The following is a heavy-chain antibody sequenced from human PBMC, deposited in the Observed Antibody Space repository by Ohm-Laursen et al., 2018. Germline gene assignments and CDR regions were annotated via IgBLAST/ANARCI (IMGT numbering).Heavy chain of an antibody. D-gene: IGHD5-18*01. Sequence: ASVKVSCKASGYTFTGYYMHWVRQAPGQGLEWMGWINPNSGGTNYAQKFQGRVTMTRDTSISTAYMELSRLRSDDTAVYYCARGFQRGYSYGKAARGAFDIWGQGTMVTVSS. CDR3: ARGFQRGYSYGKAARGAFDI. CDR2: INPNSGGT. J-gene: IGHJ3*02. CDR1: GYTFTGYY. V-gene: IGHV1-2*02.